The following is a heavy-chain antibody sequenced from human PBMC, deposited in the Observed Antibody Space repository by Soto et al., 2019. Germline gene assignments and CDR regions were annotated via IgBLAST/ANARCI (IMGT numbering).Heavy chain of an antibody. CDR1: GDTFTSYG. CDR2: ISAYNGNT. D-gene: IGHD3-3*01. V-gene: IGHV1-18*01. J-gene: IGHJ4*02. CDR3: ARAETCGSRYLDYYFDY. Sequence: ASVKVSCKASGDTFTSYGIRWVRQAPGQGFEWMGWISAYNGNTNYAQKLQGRVTMTTDISTSTAYMELRSLRSDDTDVYYCARAETCGSRYLDYYFDYWGQG.